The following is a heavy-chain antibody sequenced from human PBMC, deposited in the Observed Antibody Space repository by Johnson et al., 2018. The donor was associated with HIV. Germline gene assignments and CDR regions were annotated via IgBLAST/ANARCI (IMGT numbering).Heavy chain of an antibody. CDR2: ISGSGTTT. V-gene: IGHV3-23*04. CDR3: AKVRGGWLGHDAFDL. CDR1: EFTFSKYA. D-gene: IGHD6-19*01. J-gene: IGHJ3*01. Sequence: VQLVESGGGLVQPGGSLRLSCAASEFTFSKYAMSWVCQAPGKGLEWVSGISGSGTTTYYGDSVKGRFTISRDNSKNTIYLQMNSLRGEDTAVYYCAKVRGGWLGHDAFDLWGQGTMVTVSS.